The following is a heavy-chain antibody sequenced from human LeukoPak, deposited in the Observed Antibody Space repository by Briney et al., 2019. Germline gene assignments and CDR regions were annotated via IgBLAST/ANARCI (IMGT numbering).Heavy chain of an antibody. CDR3: ARDLIIKYSSGSEGTWFDP. J-gene: IGHJ5*02. D-gene: IGHD6-19*01. V-gene: IGHV3-23*01. CDR1: GSNVSSYA. CDR2: ISGTSGRT. Sequence: ARGSLRLSCAASGSNVSSYAMSWVRQAPGKGLEWVSTISGTSGRTYYTDSVKGRFTISRDNAKNSLHLQMNSLRAEDTAVYYCARDLIIKYSSGSEGTWFDPWGQGTLVTVSS.